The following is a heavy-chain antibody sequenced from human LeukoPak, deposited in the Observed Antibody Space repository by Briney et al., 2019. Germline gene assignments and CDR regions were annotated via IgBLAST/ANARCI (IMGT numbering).Heavy chain of an antibody. CDR2: SYYGGST. Sequence: PSATLPLTCAVAGGSISSYYWCWRRPPPGEVQEWTGFSYYGGSTNYNPSLKSRVTISVDTAKNQFSLQLNSVTAADTAVYYCASYSSSPPYYYYGMDVWGQGTTVTVSS. J-gene: IGHJ6*02. CDR1: GGSISSYY. V-gene: IGHV4-59*01. D-gene: IGHD6-6*01. CDR3: ASYSSSPPYYYYGMDV.